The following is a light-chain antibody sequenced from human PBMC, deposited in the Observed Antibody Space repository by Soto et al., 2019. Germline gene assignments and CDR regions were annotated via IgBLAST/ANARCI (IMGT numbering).Light chain of an antibody. CDR3: SSYAGSSNLGV. Sequence: QSVLTQPPSASGSPGQSVTISCTGTSSDVGGYNYVSWYQQHPGRAPKRMIYEVSKRPSGVPDRFSGSKSGNTASLTVSGLQPEDEADYYCSSYAGSSNLGVFGGGTKLTVL. V-gene: IGLV2-8*01. J-gene: IGLJ2*01. CDR1: SSDVGGYNY. CDR2: EVS.